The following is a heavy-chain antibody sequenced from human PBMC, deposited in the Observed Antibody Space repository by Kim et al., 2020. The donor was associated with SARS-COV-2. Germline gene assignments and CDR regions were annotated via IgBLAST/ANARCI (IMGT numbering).Heavy chain of an antibody. CDR1: GGSISSYY. J-gene: IGHJ5*02. V-gene: IGHV4-59*13. CDR2: IYYSGST. Sequence: SETLSLTCTVSGGSISSYYWSWIRQPPGKGLEWIGYIYYSGSTNYNPSLKSRVTISVDTSKNQFSLKLSSVTAADTAVYYCARGGRRGSGEPWFDPWGQGTLVTVSS. CDR3: ARGGRRGSGEPWFDP. D-gene: IGHD1-26*01.